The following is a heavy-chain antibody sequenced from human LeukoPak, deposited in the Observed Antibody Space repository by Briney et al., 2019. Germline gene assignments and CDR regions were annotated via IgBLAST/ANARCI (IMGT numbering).Heavy chain of an antibody. Sequence: GGSPRLSCAVSGFTFSSYAMNWVRQAPGKGLEWVSAISGSGGSTYYADSVKGRFTISRGNSKNTLYLQMNSLRAEDTAVYYCAKGVRYCSSTSCYFDPWGQGTLVTVSS. J-gene: IGHJ5*02. D-gene: IGHD2-2*01. CDR1: GFTFSSYA. CDR3: AKGVRYCSSTSCYFDP. V-gene: IGHV3-23*01. CDR2: ISGSGGST.